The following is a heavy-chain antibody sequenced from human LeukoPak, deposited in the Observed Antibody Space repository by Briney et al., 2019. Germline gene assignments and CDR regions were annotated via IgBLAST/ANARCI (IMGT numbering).Heavy chain of an antibody. CDR2: IYHSGST. Sequence: PSETLSLTCAVSGGSISSSNWWSWVRQPPGKGLEWIGEIYHSGSTNYNPSLESRVTMSVDKSKNLFSLRLTSVTAADTAVYYCASGLLYISGWTFDNWGQGTLVTVSS. CDR3: ASGLLYISGWTFDN. CDR1: GGSISSSNW. V-gene: IGHV4-4*02. D-gene: IGHD6-19*01. J-gene: IGHJ4*02.